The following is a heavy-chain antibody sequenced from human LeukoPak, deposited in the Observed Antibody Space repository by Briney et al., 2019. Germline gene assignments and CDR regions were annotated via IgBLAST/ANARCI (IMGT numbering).Heavy chain of an antibody. CDR3: ARARVAVADHYFDY. CDR2: INPNSGST. D-gene: IGHD6-19*01. V-gene: IGHV1-2*02. Sequence: ASVKVSCKASGYTFTGYYMHWVRQAPGQGLEWMGWINPNSGSTNYAQKFQGRVTMTRDTSISTAYMELSRLRSDDTAVYYCARARVAVADHYFDYWGQGTLVTVSS. J-gene: IGHJ4*02. CDR1: GYTFTGYY.